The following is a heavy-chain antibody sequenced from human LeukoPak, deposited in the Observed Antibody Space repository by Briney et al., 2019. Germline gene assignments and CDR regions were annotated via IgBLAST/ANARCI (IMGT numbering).Heavy chain of an antibody. V-gene: IGHV1-2*02. CDR2: INPNSGDT. CDR1: GYTFTDYY. J-gene: IGHJ3*02. CDR3: AGPYSGSYDDAFDI. Sequence: ASVKVSCKASGYTFTDYYMHWLRQAPGQGLEWMGWINPNSGDTYSAQKFQGRVTMTRDTSINSAYMDLSSLRSDDTAVYYCAGPYSGSYDDAFDIWGQGTMVTVSS. D-gene: IGHD1-26*01.